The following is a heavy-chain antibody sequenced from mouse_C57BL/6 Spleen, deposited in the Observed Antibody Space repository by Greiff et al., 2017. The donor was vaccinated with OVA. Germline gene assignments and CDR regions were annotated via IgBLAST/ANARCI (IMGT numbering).Heavy chain of an antibody. Sequence: VQLQQSGPELVKPGASVKISCKASGYSFTGYYMHWVKQSPEKSLEWIGEINPSTGGTSYNQKFKGKATFTVDKSSSTAYMQLKSLTSEDSAVYYCARLGGDDGYVDYYAMDYWGQGTSVTVSA. V-gene: IGHV1-43*01. D-gene: IGHD2-3*01. J-gene: IGHJ4*01. CDR2: INPSTGGT. CDR3: ARLGGDDGYVDYYAMDY. CDR1: GYSFTGYY.